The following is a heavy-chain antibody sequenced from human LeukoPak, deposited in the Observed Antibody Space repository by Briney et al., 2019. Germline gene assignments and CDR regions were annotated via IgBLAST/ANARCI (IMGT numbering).Heavy chain of an antibody. D-gene: IGHD3-9*01. CDR2: INHSGST. CDR1: GGSFSGYY. Sequence: PSETLSLTCAVYGGSFSGYYWSWIRQPPGKGLEWIGEINHSGSTNYNPSLKSRVTISVDTSKNQFSLKLSSVTAADTAVYYCARALLFDILTGYYGIGFYYYYYGMDVWGQGTTVTVSS. J-gene: IGHJ6*02. CDR3: ARALLFDILTGYYGIGFYYYYYGMDV. V-gene: IGHV4-34*01.